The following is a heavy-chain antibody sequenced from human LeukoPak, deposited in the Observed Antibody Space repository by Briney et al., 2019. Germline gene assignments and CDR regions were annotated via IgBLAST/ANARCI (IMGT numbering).Heavy chain of an antibody. V-gene: IGHV3-30-3*01. CDR3: AREDSLYYYGIDV. Sequence: GRSLRLSCAASGFTFSSYAMHWVRQAPGKGLEWVAVLSYDGSNKYYADSVKGRFTISRDNSKNTLYLQMNSLRAEDTAVYYCAREDSLYYYGIDVWGQGTTVTVSS. J-gene: IGHJ6*02. CDR2: LSYDGSNK. CDR1: GFTFSSYA. D-gene: IGHD2-15*01.